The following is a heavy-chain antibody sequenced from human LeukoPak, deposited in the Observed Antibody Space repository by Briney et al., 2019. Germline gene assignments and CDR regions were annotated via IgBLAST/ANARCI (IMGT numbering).Heavy chain of an antibody. V-gene: IGHV4-59*11. CDR1: GGSISSHY. J-gene: IGHJ4*02. CDR2: IYYSGST. Sequence: PSETLSLTCTVSGGSISSHYWSWIRQPPGKGVEWIGYIYYSGSTNYNPSLKSRVTISVDTSKNQFSLKLSSVTAADTAVYYCARDILTGYRDYWGQGTLVTVSS. CDR3: ARDILTGYRDY. D-gene: IGHD3-9*01.